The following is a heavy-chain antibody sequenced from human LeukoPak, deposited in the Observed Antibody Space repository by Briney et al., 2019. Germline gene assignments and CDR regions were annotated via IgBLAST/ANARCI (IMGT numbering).Heavy chain of an antibody. V-gene: IGHV4-59*08. D-gene: IGHD2-2*01. Sequence: SETLSLTCTVSGGSISRYYWSWIRRPPGKGLEWIGYIYYSGSTNYNPSLKSRVTISVDTSKNQFSLKLSSVTAADTAVYYCARMYCSSTSCYPNIPYYFDYWGQGTLVTVSS. CDR1: GGSISRYY. J-gene: IGHJ4*02. CDR3: ARMYCSSTSCYPNIPYYFDY. CDR2: IYYSGST.